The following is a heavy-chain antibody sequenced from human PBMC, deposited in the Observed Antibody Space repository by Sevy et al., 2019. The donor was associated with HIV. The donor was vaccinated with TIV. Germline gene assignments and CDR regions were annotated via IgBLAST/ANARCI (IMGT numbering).Heavy chain of an antibody. CDR1: GYSFSTYW. D-gene: IGHD1-1*01. Sequence: GESLKISCKGSGYSFSTYWIAWVRQMPGKGLELMGLIFPGDSDTRYSPSFQGQVTISPDKSIRTSYLQWNSLKASDTATYYCARRGIKLRGSDYFYYGLDVWGQGTTVTVSS. V-gene: IGHV5-51*01. CDR2: IFPGDSDT. CDR3: ARRGIKLRGSDYFYYGLDV. J-gene: IGHJ6*02.